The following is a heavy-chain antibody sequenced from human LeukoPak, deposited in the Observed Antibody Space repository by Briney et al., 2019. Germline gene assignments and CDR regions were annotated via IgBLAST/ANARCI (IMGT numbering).Heavy chain of an antibody. Sequence: ASVKVSGKASGYTFTTYDINWVRQATGQGLEWMAWMNPNSGNTGYAQKFQGRVTMTRNTSISTAYMELSSLRSEDTAVYYCARVAGNCGGDCYRLVYWGQGTLVTVST. CDR2: MNPNSGNT. CDR3: ARVAGNCGGDCYRLVY. CDR1: GYTFTTYD. V-gene: IGHV1-8*01. J-gene: IGHJ4*02. D-gene: IGHD2-21*01.